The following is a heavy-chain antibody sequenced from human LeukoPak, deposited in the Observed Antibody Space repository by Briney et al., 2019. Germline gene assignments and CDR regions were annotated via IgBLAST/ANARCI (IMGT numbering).Heavy chain of an antibody. J-gene: IGHJ4*02. CDR3: ARGAYSRYFDY. V-gene: IGHV3-53*01. Sequence: GGSLRLSCAASGFSVSTSYMSWVRQAPGQGLECVSVIHSGGTTYYADSLKGRFTISRDNSKNTLYLQMNSLRAEDTAVYYCARGAYSRYFDYWGQGTLLTVSS. CDR2: IHSGGTT. D-gene: IGHD6-13*01. CDR1: GFSVSTSY.